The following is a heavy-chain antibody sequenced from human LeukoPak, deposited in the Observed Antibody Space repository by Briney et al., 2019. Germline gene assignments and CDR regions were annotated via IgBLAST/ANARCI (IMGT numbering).Heavy chain of an antibody. D-gene: IGHD3-3*01. CDR2: IKQDGSEK. J-gene: IGHJ4*02. V-gene: IGHV3-7*01. Sequence: PGGSRRLSCAAYGFTFSSYWMSWVRQAPGKGLECVANIKQDGSEKYYVDSVKGRFTISRDNAKNSLYLQMNSLRAEDTAVYYCASQSSGGFFEDYWGQGTLVTVSS. CDR3: ASQSSGGFFEDY. CDR1: GFTFSSYW.